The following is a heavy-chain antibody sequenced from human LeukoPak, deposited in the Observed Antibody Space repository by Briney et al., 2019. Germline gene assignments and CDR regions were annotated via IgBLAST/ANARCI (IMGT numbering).Heavy chain of an antibody. CDR2: IYYSGST. J-gene: IGHJ4*02. D-gene: IGHD6-19*01. Sequence: SETLSLTCTVSGGSISSSSAYWGWIRQPPGKGLEWIGSIYYSGSTYYNPSLKSRVTISVDTSKNQFSLKLSSVTAADTAVYYCARLTTQWLGSFFDYWGQGTLVTVSS. CDR1: GGSISSSSAY. V-gene: IGHV4-39*01. CDR3: ARLTTQWLGSFFDY.